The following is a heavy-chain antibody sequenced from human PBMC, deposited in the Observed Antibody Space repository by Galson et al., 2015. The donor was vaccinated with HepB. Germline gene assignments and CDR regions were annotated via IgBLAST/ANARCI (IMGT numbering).Heavy chain of an antibody. J-gene: IGHJ4*02. CDR2: ISWNSGSI. V-gene: IGHV3-9*01. Sequence: SLRLSCAASGFTFDDYAMHWVRPAPGKGLEWVSGISWNSGSIGYADSVKGRFTISRDNAKNSLYLQMNSLRAEDTALYYCAKGRSGYDFWSGYLDYWGQGTLVTVSS. CDR3: AKGRSGYDFWSGYLDY. CDR1: GFTFDDYA. D-gene: IGHD3-3*01.